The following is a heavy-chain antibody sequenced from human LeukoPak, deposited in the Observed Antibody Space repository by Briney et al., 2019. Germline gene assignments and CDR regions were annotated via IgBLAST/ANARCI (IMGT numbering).Heavy chain of an antibody. Sequence: SETLSLTCTVSGGSIKSHYWSWLRQTPGKGLEWFGCIYESGSTYHNHSLKSRVTISVDMSKNQFSLKVSSVTAADTAVYYCARGGSSWSYAMDVWGQGTTVTVSS. J-gene: IGHJ6*02. CDR3: ARGGSSWSYAMDV. CDR2: IYESGST. CDR1: GGSIKSHY. D-gene: IGHD6-13*01. V-gene: IGHV4-59*11.